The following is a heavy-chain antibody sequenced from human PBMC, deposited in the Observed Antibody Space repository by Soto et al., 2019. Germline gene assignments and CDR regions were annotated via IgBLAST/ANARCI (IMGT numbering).Heavy chain of an antibody. CDR2: IYYSGST. CDR1: GGSISSSSYY. CDR3: ARRGYSYGTDYYYYYGMDV. J-gene: IGHJ6*02. D-gene: IGHD5-18*01. V-gene: IGHV4-39*01. Sequence: SETLSLTCTVSGGSISSSSYYWGWIRQPPGKGLEWIGSIYYSGSTYYNPSLKSRVTISVDTSKNQFALKLSSVTAADTAVYYCARRGYSYGTDYYYYYGMDVWGQGITVTVSS.